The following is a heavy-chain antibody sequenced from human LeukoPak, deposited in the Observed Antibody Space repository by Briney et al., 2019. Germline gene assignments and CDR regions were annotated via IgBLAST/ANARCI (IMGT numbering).Heavy chain of an antibody. CDR1: GFTFDDYA. CDR3: AKQGDILTGYSYYGMDV. CDR2: ISWDGGST. D-gene: IGHD3-9*01. Sequence: GGSLRLSCAASGFTFDDYAMHWVRQAPGKGLEWVSLISWDGGSTYYADSVKGRFTISRDNSKNSLYLQMNSLRAEDTALYYCAKQGDILTGYSYYGMDVWGQGTTVTVSS. V-gene: IGHV3-43D*03. J-gene: IGHJ6*02.